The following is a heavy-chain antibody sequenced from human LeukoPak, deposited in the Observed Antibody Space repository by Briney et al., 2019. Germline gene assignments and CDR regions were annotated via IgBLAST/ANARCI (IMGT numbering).Heavy chain of an antibody. CDR2: FSGPGERT. CDR3: AKEGYCSGDCSRWFDP. D-gene: IGHD2-21*02. CDR1: GLPFSNSA. J-gene: IGHJ5*02. V-gene: IGHV3-23*01. Sequence: GGSLRLSCAASGLPFSNSAMSWVRQAPGRGLEWVSSFSGPGERTYYADSVRGRFTISRDNSNNTLYLQMSSLRVEDTAVYYCAKEGYCSGDCSRWFDPWGQGTLVTVSS.